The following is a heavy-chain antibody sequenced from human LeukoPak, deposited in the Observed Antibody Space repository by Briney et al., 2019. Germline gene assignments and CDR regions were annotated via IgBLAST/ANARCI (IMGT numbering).Heavy chain of an antibody. D-gene: IGHD5-18*01. J-gene: IGHJ4*02. Sequence: GESLRLSCAASGFTVSSNYMSWVRQAPGKGLEWVSVIYSGGSTYYADSVKGRFTISRDNSKNTLYLQMNSLRAEDTAVYYCARDSRYSYGALDYWGQGTLVTVSS. CDR3: ARDSRYSYGALDY. CDR2: IYSGGST. V-gene: IGHV3-66*01. CDR1: GFTVSSNY.